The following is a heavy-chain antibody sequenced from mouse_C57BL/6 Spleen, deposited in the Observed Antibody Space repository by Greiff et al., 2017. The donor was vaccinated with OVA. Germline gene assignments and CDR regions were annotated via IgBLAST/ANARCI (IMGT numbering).Heavy chain of an antibody. Sequence: QVQLQQSGAELVRPGTSVKLSCKASGYTFTSYCMHWVKQRPGQGLEWIGGIDPSDSYTNYNEKFKGKATLTVDTSSSTAYMQLSSLTSEDSAVYYCARRGYDYGVAYWGQGTLVTVSA. V-gene: IGHV1-59*01. CDR3: ARRGYDYGVAY. J-gene: IGHJ3*01. D-gene: IGHD2-4*01. CDR1: GYTFTSYC. CDR2: IDPSDSYT.